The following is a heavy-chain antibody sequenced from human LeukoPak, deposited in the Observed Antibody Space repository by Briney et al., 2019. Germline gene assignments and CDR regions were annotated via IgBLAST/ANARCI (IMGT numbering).Heavy chain of an antibody. J-gene: IGHJ4*02. CDR1: GGSISSGSYY. Sequence: SQTLSLTYTVSGGSISSGSYYWSWIRQPAGKGLEWIGRIYTSGSTNYNPSLKSRVTISVDTSKNQFSLKLSSVTAADTAVYYCARVRELGSIDYWGQGTLVTVSS. CDR2: IYTSGST. V-gene: IGHV4-61*02. CDR3: ARVRELGSIDY. D-gene: IGHD7-27*01.